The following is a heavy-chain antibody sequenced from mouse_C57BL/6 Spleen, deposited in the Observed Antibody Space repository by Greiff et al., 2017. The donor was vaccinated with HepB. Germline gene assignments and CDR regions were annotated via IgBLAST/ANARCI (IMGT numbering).Heavy chain of an antibody. D-gene: IGHD2-4*01. Sequence: DVHLVESGGGLVKPGGSLKLSCAASGFTFSDYGMHWVRQAPEKGLEWVAYISSGSSTIYYADTVKGRFTISRDNAKNTLFLQMTSLRSEDTAIYYCERPGLRRKDAMDYWGQGTSVTVSS. CDR1: GFTFSDYG. V-gene: IGHV5-17*01. J-gene: IGHJ4*01. CDR2: ISSGSSTI. CDR3: ERPGLRRKDAMDY.